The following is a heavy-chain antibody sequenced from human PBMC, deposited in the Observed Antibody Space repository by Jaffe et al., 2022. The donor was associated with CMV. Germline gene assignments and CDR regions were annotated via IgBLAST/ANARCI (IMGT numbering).Heavy chain of an antibody. CDR3: ARDPNQLGFIAAAGGLEYYYYYMDV. D-gene: IGHD6-13*01. CDR2: ISAYNGNT. J-gene: IGHJ6*03. V-gene: IGHV1-18*04. CDR1: GYTFTSYG. Sequence: QVQLVQSGAEVKKPGASVKVSCKASGYTFTSYGISWVRQAPGQGLEWMGWISAYNGNTNYAQKLQGRVTMTTDTSTSTAYMELRSLRSDDTAVYYCARDPNQLGFIAAAGGLEYYYYYMDVWGKGTTVTVSS.